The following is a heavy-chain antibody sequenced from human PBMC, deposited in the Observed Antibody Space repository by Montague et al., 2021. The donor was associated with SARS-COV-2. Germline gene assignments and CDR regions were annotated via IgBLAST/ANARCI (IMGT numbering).Heavy chain of an antibody. CDR3: ARDLGRTGYYYGQDV. CDR2: FYYSGST. J-gene: IGHJ6*02. D-gene: IGHD3/OR15-3a*01. CDR1: GGSLSSGGYY. Sequence: TLSLTCTVSGGSLSSGGYYWSWIRQLPGKGLEWLGYFYYSGSTYYNPSLKSRVFISADMSKNQFFLNLTSVTAADAAVYYCARDLGRTGYYYGQDVWGQGTTVTVSS. V-gene: IGHV4-31*03.